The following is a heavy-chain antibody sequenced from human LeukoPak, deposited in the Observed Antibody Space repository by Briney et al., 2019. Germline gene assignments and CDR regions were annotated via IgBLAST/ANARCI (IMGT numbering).Heavy chain of an antibody. J-gene: IGHJ3*02. Sequence: SETLSLTCTVSGGSVSSGSYFWSWIRQPPGKGLEWIGYIYYSGSTNYNPSLKSRVTISVDTSKNQFSLKLSSVTAADTAVYYCARGGTYYDFWSGYRDAFDIWGQGTMVTVSS. CDR3: ARGGTYYDFWSGYRDAFDI. CDR1: GGSVSSGSYF. CDR2: IYYSGST. V-gene: IGHV4-61*01. D-gene: IGHD3-3*01.